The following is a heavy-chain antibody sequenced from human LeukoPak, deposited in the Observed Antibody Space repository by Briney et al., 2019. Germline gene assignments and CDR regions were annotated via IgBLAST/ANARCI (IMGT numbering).Heavy chain of an antibody. CDR3: ARERGTYCGGDCYSWYFQH. V-gene: IGHV4-4*07. J-gene: IGHJ1*01. Sequence: SETLSLTWTVSGGSISSYYWSWIRQPAGKGLEWIGRIYTSGSTNYNPSLKSRVTMSVDTSKNQFSLKLSSVTAADTAVYYCARERGTYCGGDCYSWYFQHWGQGTLVTVSS. CDR1: GGSISSYY. D-gene: IGHD2-21*02. CDR2: IYTSGST.